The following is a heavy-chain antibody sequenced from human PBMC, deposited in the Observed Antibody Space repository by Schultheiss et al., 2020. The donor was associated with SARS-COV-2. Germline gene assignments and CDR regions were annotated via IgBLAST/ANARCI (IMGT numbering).Heavy chain of an antibody. CDR1: GGSISSGGYY. J-gene: IGHJ3*02. CDR3: ARDAAVDYYDSSGYYGAFDI. V-gene: IGHV4-31*03. CDR2: IYYSGST. Sequence: SETLSLTCTVSGGSISSGGYYWSWIRQHPGKGLEWIGYIYYSGSTYYNPSLKSRVTISVDTSKNQFSLKLSSVTAADTAVYYCARDAAVDYYDSSGYYGAFDIWGQGTMVTVS. D-gene: IGHD3-22*01.